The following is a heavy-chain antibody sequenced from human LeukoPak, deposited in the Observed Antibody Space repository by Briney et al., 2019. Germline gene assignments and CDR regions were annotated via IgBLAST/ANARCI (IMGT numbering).Heavy chain of an antibody. J-gene: IGHJ4*02. CDR2: ISGSGRTR. CDR3: ARDRGTGWTSDY. Sequence: GGSLRLSCAASGFTFSPYAMNWVRQAPGKGLEWVSYISGSGRTRYYADSVKGRFTISRDNAKNSLYLQMDSLRDGDTAVYYCARDRGTGWTSDYWGQGTLVTVSP. CDR1: GFTFSPYA. D-gene: IGHD6-19*01. V-gene: IGHV3-48*02.